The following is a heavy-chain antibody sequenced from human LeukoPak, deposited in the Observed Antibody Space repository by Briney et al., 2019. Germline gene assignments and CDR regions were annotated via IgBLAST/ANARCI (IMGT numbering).Heavy chain of an antibody. J-gene: IGHJ4*02. CDR2: ISWDGGST. V-gene: IGHV3-43*01. CDR1: GFTFDDYT. D-gene: IGHD5-12*01. Sequence: GGSLRLSCAASGFTFDDYTMHWVRQAPGKGLEWVSLISWDGGSTYYADSVKGRFTISRDNSKNSLYLQMNSLRTEDTALYYCAKALYSGYDWYYFDYWGQRTLVTVSS. CDR3: AKALYSGYDWYYFDY.